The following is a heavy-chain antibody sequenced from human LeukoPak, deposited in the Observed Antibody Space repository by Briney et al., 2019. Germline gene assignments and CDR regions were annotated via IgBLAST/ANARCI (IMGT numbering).Heavy chain of an antibody. D-gene: IGHD3-22*01. CDR3: ARAPRPSYESSGYYLDY. J-gene: IGHJ4*02. Sequence: SVKVSCKASGYTFTSYGISWVRQAPGQGLEWMGRIIPILGIANYAQKFQGRVTITADKSTSTAYMELSSLRSDDTAVYYCARAPRPSYESSGYYLDYWGQGTLVTVSS. V-gene: IGHV1-69*04. CDR1: GYTFTSYG. CDR2: IIPILGIA.